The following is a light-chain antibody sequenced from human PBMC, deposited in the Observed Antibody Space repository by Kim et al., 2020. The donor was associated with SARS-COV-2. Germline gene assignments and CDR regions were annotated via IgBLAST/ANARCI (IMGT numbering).Light chain of an antibody. CDR1: KLGEKY. CDR3: QAWDSGTVV. J-gene: IGLJ2*01. Sequence: SYELTQPPSISVSPGQTVTLTCSGYKLGEKYSCWYQQKSGQSPILIIYQDFKRPSGIPERFSGSNFGNTATLTISGTQTVDEADYYCQAWDSGTVVFGGGTKVTVL. V-gene: IGLV3-1*01. CDR2: QDF.